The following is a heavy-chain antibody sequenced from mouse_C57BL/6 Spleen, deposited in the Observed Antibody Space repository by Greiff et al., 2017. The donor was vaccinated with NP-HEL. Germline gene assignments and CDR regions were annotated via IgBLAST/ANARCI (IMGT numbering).Heavy chain of an antibody. CDR3: TRVTTEGFDY. Sequence: EVKLMESGEGLVKPGGSLKLSCAASGFTFSSYAMSWVRQTPEKRLEWVAYISSGGDYIYYADTVTGRFTISRDNARNTLYLQMSSLKSEDTAMYYCTRVTTEGFDYWGQGTTLTVSS. V-gene: IGHV5-9-1*02. D-gene: IGHD2-2*01. J-gene: IGHJ2*01. CDR2: ISSGGDYI. CDR1: GFTFSSYA.